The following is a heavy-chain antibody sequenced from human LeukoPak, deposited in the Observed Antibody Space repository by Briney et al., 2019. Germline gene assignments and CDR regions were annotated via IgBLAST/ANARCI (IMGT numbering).Heavy chain of an antibody. CDR1: GFTFSTYS. CDR2: ITRSSYI. D-gene: IGHD3-10*01. CDR3: ARGGYGSGSYYKTIDAFDI. Sequence: GGSLRLSCAASGFTFSTYSMNWVRQAPGKGLEWVSSITRSSYIYYADSVKGRFTISRDNSKNTLYLQMNSLRAEDTAVYYCARGGYGSGSYYKTIDAFDIWGQGTMVTVSS. J-gene: IGHJ3*02. V-gene: IGHV3-21*01.